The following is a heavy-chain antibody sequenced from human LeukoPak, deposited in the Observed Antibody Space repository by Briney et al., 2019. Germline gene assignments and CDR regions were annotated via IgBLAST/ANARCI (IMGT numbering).Heavy chain of an antibody. V-gene: IGHV3-7*01. D-gene: IGHD2/OR15-2a*01. J-gene: IGHJ3*01. CDR3: ARAGYYGDDAFDL. CDR2: IRQDGSEK. CDR1: GFTIGSYW. Sequence: GGSLRLSCAGSGFTIGSYWMSWVRQAPGKGLEWVANIRQDGSEKYYVDSVKGRLTVSRDNAKNSLYLQMNSLRAEDTGIYYCARAGYYGDDAFDLWGQGTMVTVSS.